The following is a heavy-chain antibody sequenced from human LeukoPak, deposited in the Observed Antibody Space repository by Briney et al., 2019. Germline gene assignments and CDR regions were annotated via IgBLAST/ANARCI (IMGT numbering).Heavy chain of an antibody. CDR3: ARHFTYYYDSSGYPRDAFDI. Sequence: SETLSLTCTVSGDSISPYYWSWIRQSPGKGLVWIGYIYYSGSTNYNPSLKSRVTISVDMSKNQFSLILSSVTAADTALYYCARHFTYYYDSSGYPRDAFDIWGQGTMVTVPS. CDR2: IYYSGST. J-gene: IGHJ3*02. V-gene: IGHV4-59*08. CDR1: GDSISPYY. D-gene: IGHD3-22*01.